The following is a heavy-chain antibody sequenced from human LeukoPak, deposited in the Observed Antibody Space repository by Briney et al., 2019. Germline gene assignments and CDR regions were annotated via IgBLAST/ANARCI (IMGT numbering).Heavy chain of an antibody. CDR3: AKASAMIVVVSKHFDY. Sequence: PGGSLRLSCAASGFIFDDYGMSWVRQAPGKGLEWVSGINWNGGSTGYADPVKGRFTISRDNAKNSLYLQMNSLRAGDTAVYYCAKASAMIVVVSKHFDYWGQGTLVTVSS. J-gene: IGHJ4*02. CDR2: INWNGGST. V-gene: IGHV3-20*04. CDR1: GFIFDDYG. D-gene: IGHD3-22*01.